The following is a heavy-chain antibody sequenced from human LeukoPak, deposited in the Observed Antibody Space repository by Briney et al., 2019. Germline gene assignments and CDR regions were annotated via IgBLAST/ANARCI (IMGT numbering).Heavy chain of an antibody. CDR1: GFTFSSYA. Sequence: GGSLRLSCAASGFTFSSYAMSWVRQAPGKGLEWVSAISGSGGSTYYADSVKGRFTISRDNSKNTLYLQMNSLRAEVTAVYYCARDLGYGSGSFDIWGQGTMVTVSS. V-gene: IGHV3-23*01. J-gene: IGHJ3*02. CDR2: ISGSGGST. D-gene: IGHD3-10*01. CDR3: ARDLGYGSGSFDI.